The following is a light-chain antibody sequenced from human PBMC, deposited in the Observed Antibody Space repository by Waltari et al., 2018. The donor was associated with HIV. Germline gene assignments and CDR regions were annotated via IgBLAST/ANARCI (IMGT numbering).Light chain of an antibody. V-gene: IGLV1-44*01. Sequence: QSVLTQPPSASGTPGQRVPLSCSGNSSNFGTTTVIWYQQLPGAAPKLLLSGHLQRPSGVPDRFSGSKSATSASLVISDLHSDDEGTYYCEAWDDSVTGPVFGGGTKLTVL. CDR3: EAWDDSVTGPV. CDR2: GHL. J-gene: IGLJ3*02. CDR1: SSNFGTTT.